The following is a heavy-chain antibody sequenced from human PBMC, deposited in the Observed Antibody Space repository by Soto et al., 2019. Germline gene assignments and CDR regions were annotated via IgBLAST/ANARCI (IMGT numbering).Heavy chain of an antibody. CDR2: VHHSWRS. Sequence: QVQLQESGPGLVKPSETLSLSCTVSGGSISSYYWSWFRQSPGKRMEWIGYVHHSWRSSCNPSLQSRVAISLDTSKSQFSLKVTAVTATDTAVYYCARQGFGPLHGIVDVWGQGTTVTVSS. CDR3: ARQGFGPLHGIVDV. V-gene: IGHV4-59*08. D-gene: IGHD3-10*01. J-gene: IGHJ6*02. CDR1: GGSISSYY.